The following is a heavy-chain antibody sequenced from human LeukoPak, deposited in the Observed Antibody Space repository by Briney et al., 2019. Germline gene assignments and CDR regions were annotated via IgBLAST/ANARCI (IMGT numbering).Heavy chain of an antibody. Sequence: ASVKVSCKASGGTFSSYAISWVRQAPGQGLEWMGWISAYNGNTNYAQKLQGRVTMTTDTSTSTAYMELRSLRSDDTAVYYCARVGYSGSWDYYYYYYMDVWGKGTTVTISS. CDR2: ISAYNGNT. V-gene: IGHV1-18*01. D-gene: IGHD5-12*01. J-gene: IGHJ6*03. CDR3: ARVGYSGSWDYYYYYYMDV. CDR1: GGTFSSYA.